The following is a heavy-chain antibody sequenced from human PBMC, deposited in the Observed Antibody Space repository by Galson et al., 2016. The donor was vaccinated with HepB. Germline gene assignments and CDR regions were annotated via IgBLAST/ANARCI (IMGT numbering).Heavy chain of an antibody. CDR1: GFSFNTYA. Sequence: SLRLSCAASGFSFNTYAMIWVRQAPGKGLQWVSGVSSSGATAYYADSVKGRFTISRDSSKTTFYLQMTSLRAEDTAIYYCAKNFNYDSSAYDPWGQGVLVTVSS. J-gene: IGHJ1*01. CDR3: AKNFNYDSSAYDP. D-gene: IGHD3-22*01. CDR2: VSSSGATA. V-gene: IGHV3-23*01.